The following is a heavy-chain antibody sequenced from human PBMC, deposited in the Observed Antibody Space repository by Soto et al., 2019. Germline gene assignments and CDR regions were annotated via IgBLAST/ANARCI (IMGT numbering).Heavy chain of an antibody. J-gene: IGHJ3*02. CDR2: FDPSGVAT. CDR1: GYTFTSYF. CDR3: ARVSRGAFDI. Sequence: QVQLVQSGAEVKKPGASVKVSCKASGYTFTSYFIHWVRQAPGQGLEWMGVFDPSGVATNSAQKFQGRLTMTRDTSTSTVYMDLTSLGSDDTALCYCARVSRGAFDIWGQGTLVTVSS. V-gene: IGHV1-46*01.